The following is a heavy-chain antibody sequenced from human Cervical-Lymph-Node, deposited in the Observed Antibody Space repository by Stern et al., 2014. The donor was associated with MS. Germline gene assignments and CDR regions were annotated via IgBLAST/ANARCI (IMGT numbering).Heavy chain of an antibody. CDR3: ARAFCTGGVCYSFPFYGMDV. J-gene: IGHJ6*02. CDR1: GFIFDDYG. Sequence: EVQLVESGGGVVRPGGSLRLSCAASGFIFDDYGMSLVRQVPGKGPGWGSAINYNGGSTDYAASVKGRFTISRDNAKKSLYLRMNSLRVEDTAVYHCARAFCTGGVCYSFPFYGMDVWGQGTTVTVSS. CDR2: INYNGGST. V-gene: IGHV3-20*01. D-gene: IGHD2-8*02.